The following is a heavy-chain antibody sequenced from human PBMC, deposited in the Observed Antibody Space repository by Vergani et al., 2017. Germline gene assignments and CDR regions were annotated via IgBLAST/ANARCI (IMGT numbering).Heavy chain of an antibody. CDR2: ISGSGGST. J-gene: IGHJ6*04. CDR1: GFTFSSYA. V-gene: IGHV3-23*04. D-gene: IGHD3-3*01. CDR3: ASDGGRGGITIFGVVIMSPCSLDV. Sequence: EVQLVESGGGLVQPGRSLRLSCAASGFTFSSYAMSWVRQAPGKGLEWVSAISGSGGSTYYADSGKGRFTLSRGNSKTTLYMQLNRLSADDTSVYYCASDGGRGGITIFGVVIMSPCSLDVWGKGTTVTVSS.